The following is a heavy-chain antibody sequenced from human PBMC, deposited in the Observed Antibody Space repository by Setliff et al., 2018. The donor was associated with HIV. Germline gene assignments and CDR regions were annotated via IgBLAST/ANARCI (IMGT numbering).Heavy chain of an antibody. V-gene: IGHV4-59*12. CDR1: GGSISSSY. D-gene: IGHD4-4*01. Sequence: PSETLSLTCTVSGGSISSSYWNWIRESPGKGLEWIGYIYYSGSTYYNPSLKSRVTISVDTSKNQFSLRLNSVTAADTAVYYCARDGIYDYSNYVDAFDIWGQGTMVTVSS. CDR3: ARDGIYDYSNYVDAFDI. J-gene: IGHJ3*02. CDR2: IYYSGST.